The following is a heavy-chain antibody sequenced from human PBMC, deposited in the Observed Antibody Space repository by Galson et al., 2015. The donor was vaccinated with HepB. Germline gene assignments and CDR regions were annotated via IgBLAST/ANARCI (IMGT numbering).Heavy chain of an antibody. CDR1: GGSISSSSHY. CDR3: AIHYRRWLRGPNGDAFDI. CDR2: IYYSGST. V-gene: IGHV4-39*01. J-gene: IGHJ3*02. Sequence: ATLSLPCPVSGGSISSSSHYWGWTRQPPGKGLEWIGSIYYSGSTYYNPSLKSRVTISVDTSKNQFSLKLSSVTAADAAVYYCAIHYRRWLRGPNGDAFDIWGQGTMVTVSS. D-gene: IGHD5-24*01.